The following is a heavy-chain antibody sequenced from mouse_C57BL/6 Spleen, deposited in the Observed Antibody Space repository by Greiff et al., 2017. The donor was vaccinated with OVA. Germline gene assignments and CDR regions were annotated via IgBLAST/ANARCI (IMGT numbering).Heavy chain of an antibody. CDR1: GYTFTSYG. CDR2: IYPRSGNT. V-gene: IGHV1-81*01. Sequence: VQRVESGAELARPGASVKLSCKASGYTFTSYGISWVKQRTGQGLEWIGEIYPRSGNTYYNEKFKGKATLTADKSSSTAYMELRSLTSEDSAVYFCARRDTTVSAYWGQGTLVTVSA. J-gene: IGHJ3*01. D-gene: IGHD1-1*01. CDR3: ARRDTTVSAY.